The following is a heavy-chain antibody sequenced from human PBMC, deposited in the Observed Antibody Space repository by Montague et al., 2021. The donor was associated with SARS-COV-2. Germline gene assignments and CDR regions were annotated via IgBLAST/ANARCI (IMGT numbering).Heavy chain of an antibody. D-gene: IGHD3-10*01. CDR2: IYYSGST. CDR1: GGSISSYY. Sequence: SETLSLTCTVSGGSISSYYWSWIRQPPGKGLEWIGYIYYSGSTNYNPSLKSRVTISVDTFKNRFSLKLSSVTAADTAVYYCAREGSGRGYYYYGMDVWGQGTTVTVSS. CDR3: AREGSGRGYYYYGMDV. J-gene: IGHJ6*02. V-gene: IGHV4-59*01.